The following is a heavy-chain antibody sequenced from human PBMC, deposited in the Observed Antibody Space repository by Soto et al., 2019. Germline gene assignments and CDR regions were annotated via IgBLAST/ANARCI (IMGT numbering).Heavy chain of an antibody. CDR3: ARDGRILWFGEPINWFDP. CDR1: GYTFTSYA. Sequence: QVQLVQSGAEVKKPGASVKVSCKASGYTFTSYAMHWVRQAPGQRLEWMGWINAGNGNTKYSQKFQGRVTITRDTSASTAYMELSSLRSEDTAVYYCARDGRILWFGEPINWFDPWGQGTLVTVSS. J-gene: IGHJ5*02. V-gene: IGHV1-3*01. CDR2: INAGNGNT. D-gene: IGHD3-10*01.